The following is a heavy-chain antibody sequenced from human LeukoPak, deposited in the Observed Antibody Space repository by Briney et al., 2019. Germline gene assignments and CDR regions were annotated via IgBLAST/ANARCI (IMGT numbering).Heavy chain of an antibody. CDR1: GGTFSSYA. V-gene: IGHV1-69*04. Sequence: SVKVSCKASGGTFSSYAISWVRQAPGQGLEWMGRIIPILGITNYAQKFQGGVTITADKSTSTAYMELSSLRPEDTAVYYCAREGDYYDSSGYYSHFDYWGQGTLVTVSS. D-gene: IGHD3-22*01. CDR3: AREGDYYDSSGYYSHFDY. J-gene: IGHJ4*02. CDR2: IIPILGIT.